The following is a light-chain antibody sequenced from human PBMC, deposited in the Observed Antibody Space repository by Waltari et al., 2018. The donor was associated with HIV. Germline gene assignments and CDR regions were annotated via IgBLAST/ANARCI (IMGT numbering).Light chain of an antibody. J-gene: IGKJ2*01. CDR2: EVA. V-gene: IGKV3-15*01. CDR1: QSISAK. Sequence: EIVMTQSPPTLAVSPGQRVTLSCRASQSISAKVAWYQQRPGQAPRLLIYEVATRPTGIPVRFSGSGSGTEFTLTISSLQSEDFATYFCQQYDDGPRGITFGQGTMLEIK. CDR3: QQYDDGPRGIT.